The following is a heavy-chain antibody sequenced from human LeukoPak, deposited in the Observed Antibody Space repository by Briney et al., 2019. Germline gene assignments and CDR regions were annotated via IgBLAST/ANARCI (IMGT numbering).Heavy chain of an antibody. CDR2: IKQDGSEK. CDR3: ARYATTDRWDMMGYNNLLGYYFDY. Sequence: AGGSLRLSCAASGFTFSSYWMSWVRQAPGKGLEWVANIKQDGSEKYYVDSVKGRFTISRDNAKNSLYLQMNSLRAEDTAVYYCARYATTDRWDMMGYNNLLGYYFDYWGQGTLVTVSS. D-gene: IGHD1-14*01. J-gene: IGHJ4*02. CDR1: GFTFSSYW. V-gene: IGHV3-7*01.